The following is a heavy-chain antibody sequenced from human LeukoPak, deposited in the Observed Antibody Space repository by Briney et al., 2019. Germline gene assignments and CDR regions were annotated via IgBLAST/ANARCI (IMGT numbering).Heavy chain of an antibody. D-gene: IGHD6-13*01. CDR3: AKGEAASVSSWFDP. CDR1: GFTFSSYA. V-gene: IGHV3-23*01. J-gene: IGHJ5*02. CDR2: LSGYDDST. Sequence: GGSLRLSCAASGFTFSSYAMSWVRQPPGKGLEWVSALSGYDDSTYYLESVKGRFTISRDNSKNTLYLQMNSLRVEDTAVYYCAKGEAASVSSWFDPWGQGTPVTVSS.